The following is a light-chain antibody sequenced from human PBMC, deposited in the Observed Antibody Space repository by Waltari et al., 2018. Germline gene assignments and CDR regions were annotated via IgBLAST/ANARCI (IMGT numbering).Light chain of an antibody. CDR1: RSFSNTY. V-gene: IGKV3D-20*02. CDR2: GTS. J-gene: IGKJ3*01. Sequence: EIVLTQSPGTLSLSPGERATLSCRASRSFSNTYLAWYQQKPGPAPRLLIFGTSTRATGIPARFSGSGSGTDFTLTINSLEAEDFAVYYCQHRDHWPPDATFGPGTKVDI. CDR3: QHRDHWPPDAT.